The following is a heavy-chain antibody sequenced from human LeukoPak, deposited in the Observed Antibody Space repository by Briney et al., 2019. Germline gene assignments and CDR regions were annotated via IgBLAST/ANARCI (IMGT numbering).Heavy chain of an antibody. CDR2: TSGSGGST. J-gene: IGHJ4*02. CDR1: GFTFSSYA. V-gene: IGHV3-23*01. CDR3: AKDKSGSGSSDY. D-gene: IGHD3-10*01. Sequence: PGGSLRLSCAASGFTFSSYAMSWVRQAPGKGLEWVSATSGSGGSTYYADSVKGRFTISRDNSKNTLYLQMNSLRAEDTAVYYCAKDKSGSGSSDYWGQGTLVTVSS.